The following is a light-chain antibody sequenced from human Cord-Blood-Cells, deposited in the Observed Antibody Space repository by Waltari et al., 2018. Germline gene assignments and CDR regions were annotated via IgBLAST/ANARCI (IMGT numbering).Light chain of an antibody. CDR2: DVS. J-gene: IGLJ2*01. Sequence: QSALTQPRSVSGSPGQSVTISCTGTSRAVGGYNYVSWYQQHPGKAPKLLMYDVSKWPSGVPDRFSGSKAGNAASLTISGRQAEDEADYYCCSYAGSYTLVFGGGTKLTVL. CDR1: SRAVGGYNY. CDR3: CSYAGSYTLV. V-gene: IGLV2-11*01.